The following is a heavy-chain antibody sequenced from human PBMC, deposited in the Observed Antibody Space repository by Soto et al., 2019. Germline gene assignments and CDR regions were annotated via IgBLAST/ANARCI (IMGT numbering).Heavy chain of an antibody. Sequence: QVQLVQSGAEVKKPGASVKVSCKASGYTFSTYAMHWVRQAPGQRLEWMGWINGDNGNTRYSQKFQGRVTITRDTSASTAYMELGSLRSEDTAVYYCARDPHYYDTTGYCLDYWGQGTLVTVSS. CDR1: GYTFSTYA. J-gene: IGHJ4*02. V-gene: IGHV1-3*01. CDR3: ARDPHYYDTTGYCLDY. CDR2: INGDNGNT. D-gene: IGHD3-22*01.